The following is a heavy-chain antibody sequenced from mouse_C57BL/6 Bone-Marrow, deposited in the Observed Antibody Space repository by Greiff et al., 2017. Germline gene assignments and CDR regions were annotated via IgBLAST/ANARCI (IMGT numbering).Heavy chain of an antibody. CDR1: GYTFTSYW. CDR2: IDTSDSYT. J-gene: IGHJ4*01. CDR3: ASVGLLPMDY. Sequence: VKLQQPGAELVMPGASVKLSCKASGYTFTSYWMHWVKQRPGQGLEWIGEIDTSDSYTNYNQKFKGKSTLTVDKSSSTAYMQLSSLTSEDSAVYYCASVGLLPMDYWGQGTSVTVSS. V-gene: IGHV1-69*01. D-gene: IGHD1-1*01.